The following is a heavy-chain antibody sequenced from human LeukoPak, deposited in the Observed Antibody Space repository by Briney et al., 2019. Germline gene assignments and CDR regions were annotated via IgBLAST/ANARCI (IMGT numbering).Heavy chain of an antibody. Sequence: ASVKVSCKASGYTFTCYGISWVRQAPGQGLEWMGWISAYNGNTNYAQKLQGRVTMTTDSSTSTAYMELRSLRSDDTAVYYCARDRVYDSSGYLGFDPWGQGTLVTVSS. V-gene: IGHV1-18*01. CDR1: GYTFTCYG. D-gene: IGHD3-22*01. J-gene: IGHJ5*02. CDR3: ARDRVYDSSGYLGFDP. CDR2: ISAYNGNT.